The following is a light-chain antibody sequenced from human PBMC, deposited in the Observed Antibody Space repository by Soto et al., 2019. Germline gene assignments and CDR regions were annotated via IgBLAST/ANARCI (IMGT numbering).Light chain of an antibody. V-gene: IGLV4-69*01. CDR3: QTWGTGFWV. Sequence: QSVLTQSPSASASLGASVKLTCTLSSGHSSYAIAWHQQQPEKGPRYLMKLNSDGSHSKGDGIPDRFSGSSSGAERYLTISSLQSEDEADYYCQTWGTGFWVFGRGTKLTVL. CDR2: LNSDGSH. J-gene: IGLJ3*02. CDR1: SGHSSYA.